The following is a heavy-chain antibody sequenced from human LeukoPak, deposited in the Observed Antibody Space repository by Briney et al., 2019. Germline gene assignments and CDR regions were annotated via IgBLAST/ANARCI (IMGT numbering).Heavy chain of an antibody. CDR2: IKSDVSST. CDR1: GFTFSSYW. Sequence: GGSLRLSCAASGFTFSSYWMHWVRQAPGKGLVWVSRIKSDVSSTSYADSVKGRFTISRDNAKNTLYLQMNSLRAEDTAVYYCARGFDSGYDFGYWGQGTLVTVSS. J-gene: IGHJ4*02. D-gene: IGHD5-12*01. CDR3: ARGFDSGYDFGY. V-gene: IGHV3-74*01.